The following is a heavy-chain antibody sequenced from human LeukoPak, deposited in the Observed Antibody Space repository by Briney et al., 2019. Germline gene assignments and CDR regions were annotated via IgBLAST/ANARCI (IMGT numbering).Heavy chain of an antibody. V-gene: IGHV5-51*01. CDR1: GYNFSNYW. J-gene: IGHJ4*02. CDR3: ARVKVVVTTPNYFDF. D-gene: IGHD2-21*02. CDR2: IYPGDSDT. Sequence: GESLKISCKSSGYNFSNYWIGWVRRMPGKGLEWMAIIYPGDSDTRYGPSFQGQVTISADKSISTAYLQWSSLKASDTAIYYCARVKVVVTTPNYFDFWGQGTLVTVSS.